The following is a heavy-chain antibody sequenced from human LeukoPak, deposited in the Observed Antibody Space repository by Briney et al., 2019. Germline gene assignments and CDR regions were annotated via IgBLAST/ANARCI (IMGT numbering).Heavy chain of an antibody. CDR1: GFTFSNAW. J-gene: IGHJ4*02. CDR2: IKRKGDDGTI. D-gene: IGHD3/OR15-3a*01. Sequence: GGSLRLSCAASGFTFSNAWMSWVRQAPGKGLEWVGRIKRKGDDGTIDYAAPVKGKLTISRDDSKNTLYLQMNSLKSEDTAVYYCTAGTGRSDFDYWGQGTLVSVSS. V-gene: IGHV3-15*01. CDR3: TAGTGRSDFDY.